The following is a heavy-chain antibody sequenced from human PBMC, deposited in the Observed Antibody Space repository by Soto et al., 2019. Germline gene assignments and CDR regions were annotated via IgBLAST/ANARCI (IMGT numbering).Heavy chain of an antibody. CDR2: ITGSGGGT. J-gene: IGHJ5*02. Sequence: GGSLRLSCAASGFPFVSYGMGWVRQAPGKGLEWVSTITGSGGGTYYADSVKGRFTISRDNSKNTLYLQMNSLRAEDTAVYYCAKSSSQRFDPWGQGTLVTVSS. CDR1: GFPFVSYG. CDR3: AKSSSQRFDP. V-gene: IGHV3-23*01.